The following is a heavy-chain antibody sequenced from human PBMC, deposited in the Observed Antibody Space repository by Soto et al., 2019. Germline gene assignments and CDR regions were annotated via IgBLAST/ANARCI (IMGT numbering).Heavy chain of an antibody. V-gene: IGHV4-59*01. J-gene: IGHJ6*03. CDR2: IYYSGST. Sequence: SETLSLTCTVSGGSISNYYWSWIRQPPGKGLEWIGYIYYSGSTNYNPSLKSRVTISVDTSKNQFSLKLSSVTAADTAVYYCARAKTYYDILTGFYYYYYMDLWGKGTTVTVSS. CDR3: ARAKTYYDILTGFYYYYYMDL. CDR1: GGSISNYY. D-gene: IGHD3-9*01.